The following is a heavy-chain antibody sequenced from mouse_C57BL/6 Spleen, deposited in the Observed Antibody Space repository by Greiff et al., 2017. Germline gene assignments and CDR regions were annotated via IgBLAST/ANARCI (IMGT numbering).Heavy chain of an antibody. J-gene: IGHJ1*03. D-gene: IGHD1-1*01. CDR1: GFTFTDYY. CDR3: ARSSYYYGSSYDWYFDV. CDR2: IRNKANGYTT. Sequence: DVKLVESGGGLVQPGGSLSLSCAASGFTFTDYYMSWVRQPPGKALEWLGFIRNKANGYTTEYSASVKGRFTISRDNSQSILYLQMNALRAEDSATYYCARSSYYYGSSYDWYFDVWGTGTTVTVSS. V-gene: IGHV7-3*01.